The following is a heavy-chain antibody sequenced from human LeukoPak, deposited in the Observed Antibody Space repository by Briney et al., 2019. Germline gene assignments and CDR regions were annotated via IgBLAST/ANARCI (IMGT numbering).Heavy chain of an antibody. CDR3: ATGGYSYGPLGNDAFDI. CDR2: ISAYNGNT. D-gene: IGHD5-18*01. J-gene: IGHJ3*02. CDR1: GYTFTSYG. Sequence: ASVKVSCKASGYTFTSYGISWVRQAPGQGLEWMGWISAYNGNTNYAQKPQGGVTMTTDTSTSTAYMELRSLRSDDTAVYYCATGGYSYGPLGNDAFDIWGQGTMVTVSS. V-gene: IGHV1-18*01.